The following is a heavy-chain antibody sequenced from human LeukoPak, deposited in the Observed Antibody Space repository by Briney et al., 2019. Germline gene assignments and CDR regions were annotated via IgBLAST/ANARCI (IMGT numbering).Heavy chain of an antibody. D-gene: IGHD3-16*01. CDR1: GGSISSYY. CDR3: ARGWGYFDY. Sequence: SETLSLTCTVSGGSISSYYWSWIRQPPGKGLEWIGYINYSGSTDYNPSLKSRVTISVDTSKNQFSLKLSSVTAADTAVYYCARGWGYFDYWSQGTLVTVSS. J-gene: IGHJ4*02. CDR2: INYSGST. V-gene: IGHV4-59*08.